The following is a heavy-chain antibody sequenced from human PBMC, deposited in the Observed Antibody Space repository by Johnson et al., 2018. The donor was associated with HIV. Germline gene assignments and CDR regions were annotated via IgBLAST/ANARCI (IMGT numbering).Heavy chain of an antibody. CDR2: IKEDGREK. CDR1: GFIFSSYW. CDR3: ASFWGGGGWYAMGAFDI. J-gene: IGHJ3*02. D-gene: IGHD6-19*01. V-gene: IGHV3-7*01. Sequence: VQLVESGGGLVKPGGSLRLSCAASGFIFSSYWMSWVRQTPGKGLEWVANIKEDGREKYYADSMKGRFTISRDNSKNTLYLQMNSLRAEDTAVYYCASFWGGGGWYAMGAFDIWGQGTMVTVSS.